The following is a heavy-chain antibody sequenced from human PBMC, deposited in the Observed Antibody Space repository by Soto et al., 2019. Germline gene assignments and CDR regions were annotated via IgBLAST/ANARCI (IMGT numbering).Heavy chain of an antibody. CDR1: GFTFSSYW. CDR3: ARGWQQLALYAFDY. J-gene: IGHJ4*02. D-gene: IGHD6-13*01. CDR2: IKQDGSEK. V-gene: IGHV3-7*01. Sequence: GGSLRLSCAASGFTFSSYWMSWVRQAPGKGLEWVANIKQDGSEKYYVDSVKGRFTISRDNAKNSLYLQMNSLRAEDTAVYYCARGWQQLALYAFDYWGQGTLVTVSS.